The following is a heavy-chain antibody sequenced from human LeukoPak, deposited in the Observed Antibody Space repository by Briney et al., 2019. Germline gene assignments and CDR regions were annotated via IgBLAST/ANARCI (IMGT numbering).Heavy chain of an antibody. D-gene: IGHD5-18*01. CDR2: ISSSGSTI. J-gene: IGHJ5*02. V-gene: IGHV3-11*01. CDR1: GFTFSDYY. Sequence: GGSLRLSCAASGFTFSDYYMSWIRQAPGKGLEWVSYISSSGSTIYYADSVKGRFTISRDNAKNPLYLQMNSLRAEDTAVYYCARTLTPMENWFDPWGQGTLVTVSS. CDR3: ARTLTPMENWFDP.